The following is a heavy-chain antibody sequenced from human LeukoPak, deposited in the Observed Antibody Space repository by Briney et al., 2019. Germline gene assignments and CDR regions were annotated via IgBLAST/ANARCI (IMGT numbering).Heavy chain of an antibody. Sequence: GGSLRLSCAASGFTFSSYAMSWVRQAPGKGLEWVSAISGSGGSTYYADSVKGRFTISRDNSKNTLYLQMNSLRAEDTAVYYCAKASSYYGSGGLTPFDYWGQGTLVTVSS. CDR3: AKASSYYGSGGLTPFDY. J-gene: IGHJ4*02. CDR1: GFTFSSYA. CDR2: ISGSGGST. V-gene: IGHV3-23*01. D-gene: IGHD3-10*01.